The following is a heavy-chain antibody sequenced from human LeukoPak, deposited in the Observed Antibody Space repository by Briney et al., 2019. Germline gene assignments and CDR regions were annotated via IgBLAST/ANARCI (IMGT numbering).Heavy chain of an antibody. CDR3: ARDHGYSSSSYAYYYYYYMDV. CDR1: GGSFSDYY. Sequence: SETLSLTCAVYGGSFSDYYWGWIRQPPGKGLEWIGSIYHSGSTYYNPSLKSRVTISVDTSKNQFSLKLSSVTAADTAVYYCARDHGYSSSSYAYYYYYYMDVWSKGTTVTVSS. D-gene: IGHD6-6*01. V-gene: IGHV4-38-2*02. CDR2: IYHSGST. J-gene: IGHJ6*03.